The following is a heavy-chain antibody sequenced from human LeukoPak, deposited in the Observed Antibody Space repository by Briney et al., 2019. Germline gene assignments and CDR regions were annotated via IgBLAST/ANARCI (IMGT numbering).Heavy chain of an antibody. CDR3: ARVLHKRMYDSTTYYAY. Sequence: GGSLRLSCAASGFIFSSYEMNWVRQAPGKGLEWVSYISSSGSTIYYADSVKGRFTISRDNAKNSLYLQMNSLRAEDTAVYYCARVLHKRMYDSTTYYAYWGQGILVTVSS. CDR2: ISSSGSTI. CDR1: GFIFSSYE. J-gene: IGHJ4*02. D-gene: IGHD3-22*01. V-gene: IGHV3-48*03.